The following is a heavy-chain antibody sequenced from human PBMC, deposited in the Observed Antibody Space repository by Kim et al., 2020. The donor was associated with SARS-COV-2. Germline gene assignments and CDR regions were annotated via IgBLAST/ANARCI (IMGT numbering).Heavy chain of an antibody. D-gene: IGHD1-26*01. Sequence: ASVKVSCQASENIFSNFYIHWVRQAPGQGLEWMGLIHPSGGSTNYAQNFQGRVIMTRDTSTNTVYMESSSLTSDDTAVYYCAATFSGSYYEAWFDPWGQGTLVIVSS. CDR1: ENIFSNFY. J-gene: IGHJ5*02. CDR2: IHPSGGST. V-gene: IGHV1-46*01. CDR3: AATFSGSYYEAWFDP.